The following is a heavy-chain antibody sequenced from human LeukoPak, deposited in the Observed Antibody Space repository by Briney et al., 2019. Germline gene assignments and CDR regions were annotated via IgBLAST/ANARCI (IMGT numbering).Heavy chain of an antibody. Sequence: SETLSLTCTVSGGSISSYYWSWIRQPPGKGLEWIGYIYYSGSTNYNPSLKSRVTISVDTSKNQFSLKLSSVTAADTAVYYCARVGVVSTIYSYYYYYMDVWGKGTTVTVSS. CDR1: GGSISSYY. CDR3: ARVGVVSTIYSYYYYYMDV. V-gene: IGHV4-59*01. D-gene: IGHD5/OR15-5a*01. J-gene: IGHJ6*03. CDR2: IYYSGST.